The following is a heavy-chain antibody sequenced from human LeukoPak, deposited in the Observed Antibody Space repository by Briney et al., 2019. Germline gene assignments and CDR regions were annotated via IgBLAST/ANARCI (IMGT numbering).Heavy chain of an antibody. CDR2: ISGRGNST. CDR1: GFTFSSYA. D-gene: IGHD2-2*02. CDR3: AKGPLCSSTSCYTLGHFDP. V-gene: IGHV3-23*01. Sequence: GGSLRLSCAASGFTFSSYAMSWVRQVPGKGLEWVSSISGRGNSTYYAHSVKGRFTISRDNSKNTLYLQMNSLRAEDTAVYYCAKGPLCSSTSCYTLGHFDPWGQGTLVTVSS. J-gene: IGHJ5*02.